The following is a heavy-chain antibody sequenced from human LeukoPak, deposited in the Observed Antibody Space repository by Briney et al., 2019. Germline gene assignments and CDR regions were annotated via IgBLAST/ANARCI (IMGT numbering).Heavy chain of an antibody. D-gene: IGHD5-12*01. Sequence: GGSLRLSCAASGFTFDDYAMHWVRQAPGKGLEWVSLISWDGGSTYYADSVKGRFTISRDNSKNSLYLQMNSLRAEDTALYYCAKDSSGYDGHFDCWGQGTLVTVSS. CDR3: AKDSSGYDGHFDC. J-gene: IGHJ4*02. CDR2: ISWDGGST. CDR1: GFTFDDYA. V-gene: IGHV3-43D*03.